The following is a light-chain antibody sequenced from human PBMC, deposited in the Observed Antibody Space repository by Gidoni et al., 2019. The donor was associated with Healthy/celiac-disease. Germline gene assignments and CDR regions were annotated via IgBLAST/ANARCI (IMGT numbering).Light chain of an antibody. V-gene: IGKV1-39*01. Sequence: DIRMTQSQSSLSASVGDRVTLTCRASQSISSYLNWYQQKPGKAPKLLIYAASSLQTGVPSRFSGSGSGTDFTLTISSLQPEDFATYYCQQSYSTPFTFGPGTKVDIK. J-gene: IGKJ3*01. CDR2: AAS. CDR3: QQSYSTPFT. CDR1: QSISSY.